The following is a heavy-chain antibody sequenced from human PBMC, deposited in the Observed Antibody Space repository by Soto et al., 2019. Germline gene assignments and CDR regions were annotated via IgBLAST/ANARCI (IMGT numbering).Heavy chain of an antibody. V-gene: IGHV6-1*01. D-gene: IGHD1-1*01. Sequence: SQTLSLTCAISGDSVSSSSVTWNWIRQSPSRGLEWLGRTYYRSKWYNDYAESVKSRITINPDTSKNTVSLHMNSLRAEDTALYYCAKDRPRRTSGYFFDYWGQGTPVTVSS. CDR3: AKDRPRRTSGYFFDY. CDR1: GDSVSSSSVT. J-gene: IGHJ4*02. CDR2: TYYRSKWYN.